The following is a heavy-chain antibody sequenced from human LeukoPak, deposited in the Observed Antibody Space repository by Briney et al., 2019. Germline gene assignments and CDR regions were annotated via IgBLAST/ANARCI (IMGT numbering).Heavy chain of an antibody. V-gene: IGHV3-30-3*01. Sequence: GGSLRLSCAASGFTFISYAMHWVRQAPGKGLEWVALISIDGRDETYADSAKGRFTISRDNPKNTLYLQMNSLRPEDTAVYYCAKDDRIVGAIYYYYYMDVWGKGTTVTVSS. CDR1: GFTFISYA. D-gene: IGHD1-26*01. CDR3: AKDDRIVGAIYYYYYMDV. J-gene: IGHJ6*03. CDR2: ISIDGRDE.